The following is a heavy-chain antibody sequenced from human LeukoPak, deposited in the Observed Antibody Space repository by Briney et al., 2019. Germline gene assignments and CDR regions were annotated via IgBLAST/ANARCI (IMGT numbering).Heavy chain of an antibody. D-gene: IGHD1-26*01. V-gene: IGHV1-69*02. Sequence: SVKVSCKASGGTFSSYTISWVRQAPGQGLEWMGRIIPILGIANYAQKFQGRVTITRNTSISTAYMELSSLRSEDTAVYYCARRLLGATINFDYWGQGTLVTVSS. CDR1: GGTFSSYT. CDR2: IIPILGIA. J-gene: IGHJ4*02. CDR3: ARRLLGATINFDY.